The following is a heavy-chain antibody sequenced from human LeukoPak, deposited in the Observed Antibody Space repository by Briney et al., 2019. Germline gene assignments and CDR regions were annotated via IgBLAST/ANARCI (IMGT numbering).Heavy chain of an antibody. Sequence: GGSLRLSCAASGFTFSSYAMSWVRQAPGNGLEWVSAISGSGGSTYYADSVKGRFTISRDNSKNTLYLQMNSLRAEDTAVYYCVKVLYSSSWYEDYWGQGTLVTVSS. CDR1: GFTFSSYA. J-gene: IGHJ4*02. CDR3: VKVLYSSSWYEDY. CDR2: ISGSGGST. D-gene: IGHD6-13*01. V-gene: IGHV3-23*01.